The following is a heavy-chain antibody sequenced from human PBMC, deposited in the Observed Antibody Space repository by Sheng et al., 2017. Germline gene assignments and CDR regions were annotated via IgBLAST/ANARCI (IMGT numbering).Heavy chain of an antibody. CDR2: IRYDGSNK. CDR1: GFTFSSYG. V-gene: IGHV3-30*02. Sequence: QVQLVESGGGVVQPGGSLRLSCAASGFTFSSYGMHWVRQAPGKGLEWVAFIRYDGSNKYYADSVKGRFTISRDNSKNTLYLQMNSLRAEDTAVYYCAKRRTTDYWGQGTLVTVSS. CDR3: AKRRTTDY. D-gene: IGHD4-17*01. J-gene: IGHJ4*02.